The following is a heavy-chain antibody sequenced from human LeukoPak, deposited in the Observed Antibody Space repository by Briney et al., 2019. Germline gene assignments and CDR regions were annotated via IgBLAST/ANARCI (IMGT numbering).Heavy chain of an antibody. CDR1: GGTFSSYT. V-gene: IGHV1-69*08. D-gene: IGHD4-23*01. CDR3: AREGSGNPLDY. J-gene: IGHJ4*02. Sequence: SVKVSCKASGGTFSSYTISWVRQAPGQGLEWMGRIIPILGTANYAQKFQGRVTITADKSTSTAYMELSSLRSEDTAVYYCAREGSGNPLDYWGQGTLVTVSS. CDR2: IIPILGTA.